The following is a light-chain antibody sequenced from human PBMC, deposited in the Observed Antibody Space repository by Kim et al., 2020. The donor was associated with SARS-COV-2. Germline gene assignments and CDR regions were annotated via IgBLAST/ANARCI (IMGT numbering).Light chain of an antibody. Sequence: SSELTQDPAVSVALGQTVRISCRGDSLRNYYATWYQQKPGQAPLLVIYGKNNRPSGIPDRFSGSSSGNTASLTITGAQAEDEADYYRQSRDSGAKVVFGGGTKLTVL. V-gene: IGLV3-19*01. CDR1: SLRNYY. CDR3: QSRDSGAKVV. J-gene: IGLJ2*01. CDR2: GKN.